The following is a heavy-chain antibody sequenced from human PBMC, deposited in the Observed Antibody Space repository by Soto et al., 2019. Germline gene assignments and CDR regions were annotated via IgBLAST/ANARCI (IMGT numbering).Heavy chain of an antibody. CDR2: ISGSGGST. V-gene: IGHV3-23*01. CDR3: AKDYSPIAVAPYPSAFDI. D-gene: IGHD6-19*01. Sequence: GGSLRLSCAASGFTFSSYAMSWVRQAPGKGLEWVSAISGSGGSTYYADSVKGRFTISRDNSKNTLYLQMNSLRAEDTAVYYCAKDYSPIAVAPYPSAFDIWGQGTMVTVSS. J-gene: IGHJ3*02. CDR1: GFTFSSYA.